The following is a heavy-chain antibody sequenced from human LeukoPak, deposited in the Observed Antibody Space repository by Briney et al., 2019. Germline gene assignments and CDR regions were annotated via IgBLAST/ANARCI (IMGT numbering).Heavy chain of an antibody. J-gene: IGHJ4*02. V-gene: IGHV3-43*01. Sequence: TGGSLRLSCAASGFTFHHYSMHWVRQPPGKGLEWVSLISWDGGITYYADSVRGRFTISRDNSKHSLSLEMNSLRTEDTALYYCAKDSNTGGYSFDSWGQGTLVTVSS. CDR1: GFTFHHYS. CDR3: AKDSNTGGYSFDS. CDR2: ISWDGGIT. D-gene: IGHD5-12*01.